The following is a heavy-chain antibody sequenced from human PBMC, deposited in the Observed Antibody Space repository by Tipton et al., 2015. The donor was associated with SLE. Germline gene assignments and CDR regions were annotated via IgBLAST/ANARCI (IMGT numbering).Heavy chain of an antibody. CDR1: GYSFSTYD. Sequence: QSGPEVKKPGASVKVSCKASGYSFSTYDINWVRQATGQGLEWMGWMNPKSGNTGYAQKFQGRVTMTRNTSITTAYMELSSLTFDDTAVYYCARDREQWRVRGNSFDPWGQGTLVTVSS. V-gene: IGHV1-8*02. CDR3: ARDREQWRVRGNSFDP. D-gene: IGHD6-19*01. CDR2: MNPKSGNT. J-gene: IGHJ5*02.